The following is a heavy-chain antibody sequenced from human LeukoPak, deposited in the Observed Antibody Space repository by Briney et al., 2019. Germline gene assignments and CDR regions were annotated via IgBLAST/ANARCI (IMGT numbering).Heavy chain of an antibody. Sequence: PGRSLRLSCTASGFTFGDYAMSWVRQAPGKGLEWVGFIRSKAYGGTTEYAASVKGRFTISRDDSKSIAYLQMNSLRVEDTAVYYCAKDLTELTLALNCWGQGTLVTVSS. CDR1: GFTFGDYA. J-gene: IGHJ4*02. CDR3: AKDLTELTLALNC. CDR2: IRSKAYGGTT. D-gene: IGHD3-9*01. V-gene: IGHV3-49*04.